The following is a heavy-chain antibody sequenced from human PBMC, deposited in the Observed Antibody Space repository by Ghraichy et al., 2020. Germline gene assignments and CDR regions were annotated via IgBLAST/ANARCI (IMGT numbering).Heavy chain of an antibody. V-gene: IGHV4-39*02. CDR2: ISYGANA. CDR3: ATAQWLVYYFDS. J-gene: IGHJ4*02. CDR1: GASISSRSYY. D-gene: IGHD6-19*01. Sequence: SETLSLTCIVSGASISSRSYYWGFIRQSPGKGLEWIGSISYGANAYYNPSLKSRVTISLDTSKNHFSLNLNSVTAADTAVYYCATAQWLVYYFDSWGQGSLVTVSS.